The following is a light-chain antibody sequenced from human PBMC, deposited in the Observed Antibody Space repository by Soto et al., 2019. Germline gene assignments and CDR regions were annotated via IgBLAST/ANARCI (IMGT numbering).Light chain of an antibody. V-gene: IGLV2-8*01. CDR1: SSDVGGYNY. CDR3: SSYAGSNNLRV. J-gene: IGLJ2*01. CDR2: EVI. Sequence: QSALTQPPSASGSPGQSVTISRTGTSSDVGGYNYVSWYQQHPGKAPKLMIYEVIKRPSGVPDRFSGSKSGNTASLTVTGLQAEDEADYYCSSYAGSNNLRVFGGGTKLTVL.